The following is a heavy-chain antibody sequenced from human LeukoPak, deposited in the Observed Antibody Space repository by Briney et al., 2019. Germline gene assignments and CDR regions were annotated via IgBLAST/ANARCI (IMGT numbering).Heavy chain of an antibody. Sequence: PSETLSLTCAVSGGSISSSNWWSWVRQPPGKGLEWIGEIYHSGSTNYNPSLKRRVTISVDISENQFSLKLTSVTAADTAVYYCARQLFGGSGSYWHYGMDVWGQGTTVTVSS. D-gene: IGHD3-10*01. J-gene: IGHJ6*02. CDR1: GGSISSSNW. CDR3: ARQLFGGSGSYWHYGMDV. V-gene: IGHV4-4*02. CDR2: IYHSGST.